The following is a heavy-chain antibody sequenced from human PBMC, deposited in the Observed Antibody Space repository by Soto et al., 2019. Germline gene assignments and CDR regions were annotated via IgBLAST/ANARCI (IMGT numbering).Heavy chain of an antibody. CDR3: GRGDYKNYPLPSGFYGMDV. Sequence: LRLSCAASEFTVSSNYMSWVRQAPGKGLEWVAVIWYDGSNKYHADSVKGRFTISRDNSKNTLYLQINSLRAEDTAVYYCGRGDYKNYPLPSGFYGMDVWGQGTTVTVSS. J-gene: IGHJ6*02. V-gene: IGHV3-33*08. D-gene: IGHD4-4*01. CDR2: IWYDGSNK. CDR1: EFTVSSNY.